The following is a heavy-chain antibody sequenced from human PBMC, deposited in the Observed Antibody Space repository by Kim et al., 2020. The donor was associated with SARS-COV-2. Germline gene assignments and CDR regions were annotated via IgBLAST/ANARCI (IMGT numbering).Heavy chain of an antibody. J-gene: IGHJ6*02. Sequence: ASVKVSCKASGYTFTSYGISWVRQAPGQGLEWMGWISAYNGNTNYAQKLQGRVTMTTDTSTSTAYMELRSLRSDDTAVYYCARDRGGSGSYYDYYYGMDVWGQGTTVTVSS. V-gene: IGHV1-18*04. CDR3: ARDRGGSGSYYDYYYGMDV. CDR2: ISAYNGNT. D-gene: IGHD3-10*01. CDR1: GYTFTSYG.